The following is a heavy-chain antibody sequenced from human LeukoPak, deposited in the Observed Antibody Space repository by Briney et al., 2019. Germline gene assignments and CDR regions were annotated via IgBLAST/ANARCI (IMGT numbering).Heavy chain of an antibody. J-gene: IGHJ4*02. CDR1: GYTFTDYY. CDR3: ARGPSINNYFDY. V-gene: IGHV1-2*02. Sequence: ASVKVSCKASGYTFTDYYMHWVRQAPGQGLEWMGWINPNSGGTNYAQKSQGRVTMTRDTSISTAYTELSRLRSDDTAVYYCARGPSINNYFDYWGQGTLVTVSS. CDR2: INPNSGGT. D-gene: IGHD2/OR15-2a*01.